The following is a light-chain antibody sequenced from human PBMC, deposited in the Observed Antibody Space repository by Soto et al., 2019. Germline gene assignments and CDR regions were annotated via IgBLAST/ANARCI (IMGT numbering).Light chain of an antibody. CDR2: GAS. Sequence: VETQSPATLCVSPGEGATLSWRASQSVSSNLAWYQQKPGQAPRLLIHGASTRATGFPGRFSGSGSGTDFTLTISSLQSEDFAVYYCQQYNNWPWTFGQGTKVDIK. V-gene: IGKV3-15*01. CDR3: QQYNNWPWT. CDR1: QSVSSN. J-gene: IGKJ1*01.